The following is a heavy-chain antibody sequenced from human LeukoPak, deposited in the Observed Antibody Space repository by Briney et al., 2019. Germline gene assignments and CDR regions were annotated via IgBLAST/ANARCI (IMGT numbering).Heavy chain of an antibody. CDR2: INHSGST. Sequence: PSETLSLTCTVSGGSISSYYWSWIRQPPGKGLEWIGEINHSGSTNYNPSLKSRVTISVDTSKNQFSLKLSSVTAADTAVYYCARGVPYDFWSGYYSLAGYNWFDPWGQGTLVTVSS. V-gene: IGHV4-34*01. CDR3: ARGVPYDFWSGYYSLAGYNWFDP. D-gene: IGHD3-3*01. J-gene: IGHJ5*02. CDR1: GGSISSYY.